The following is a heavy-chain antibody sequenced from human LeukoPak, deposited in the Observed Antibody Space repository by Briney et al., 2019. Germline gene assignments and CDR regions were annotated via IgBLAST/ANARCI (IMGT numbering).Heavy chain of an antibody. Sequence: GGSLRLSCAASGFTLSNYWMHWVRQAPGKGLVWVSRFNSDGSSTSYADSVQGRFTISRDNAKSTLYLQMNSLRSEDTAVYYCARGPQRGAAANYYGMDVWGQGTTVTVSS. CDR1: GFTLSNYW. CDR3: ARGPQRGAAANYYGMDV. J-gene: IGHJ6*02. V-gene: IGHV3-74*01. D-gene: IGHD2-2*01. CDR2: FNSDGSST.